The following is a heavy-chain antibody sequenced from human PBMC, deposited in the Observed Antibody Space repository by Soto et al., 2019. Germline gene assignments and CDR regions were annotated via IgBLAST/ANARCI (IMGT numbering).Heavy chain of an antibody. CDR3: ARSQPRIGYCSGGSCYTAWSYYYGMDV. Sequence: NPSETLSLTCAVYGGSFSCYYWSWIRQAPGKGLEWIGEINHSGSTNYNPSLKSRATISVDTSKNQFSLKLSSVTAADTAVYYCARSQPRIGYCSGGSCYTAWSYYYGMDVWGQGTTVTVSS. CDR2: INHSGST. V-gene: IGHV4-34*01. D-gene: IGHD2-15*01. J-gene: IGHJ6*02. CDR1: GGSFSCYY.